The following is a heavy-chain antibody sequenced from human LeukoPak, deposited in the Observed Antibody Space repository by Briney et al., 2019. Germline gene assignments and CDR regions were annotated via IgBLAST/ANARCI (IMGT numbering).Heavy chain of an antibody. CDR3: ARGQYSSSPVFDF. V-gene: IGHV4-34*01. Sequence: PSETLSPTCAVYGGSFSGYYWSWIRQPPGKGLEWIGEINHSGSTKYNPSLKSRVTISEDTSKHQFSLKLSSVTAADTAVYYCARGQYSSSPVFDFWGQATLVTVSS. D-gene: IGHD6-6*01. CDR1: GGSFSGYY. CDR2: INHSGST. J-gene: IGHJ4*02.